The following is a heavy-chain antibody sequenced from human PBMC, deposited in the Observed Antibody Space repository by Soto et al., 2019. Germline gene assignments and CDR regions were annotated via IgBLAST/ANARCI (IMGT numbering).Heavy chain of an antibody. D-gene: IGHD5-12*01. V-gene: IGHV3-23*01. CDR3: AKQGALRPSDHFYELHV. CDR1: AFTFESCA. Sequence: GGSLRLSCAASAFTFESCAMSWARQAPGKGLEWVSSISGSGTTTYYAESVKGRFSVSRDNSRDTLYLQVNSLGADDTAVYFCAKQGALRPSDHFYELHVWGQGTKGTVS. CDR2: ISGSGTTT. J-gene: IGHJ6*02.